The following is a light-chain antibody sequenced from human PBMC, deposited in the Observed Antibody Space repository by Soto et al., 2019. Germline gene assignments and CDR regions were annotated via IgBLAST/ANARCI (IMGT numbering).Light chain of an antibody. V-gene: IGLV2-14*01. Sequence: QSALTQPASLSGSPGQSITISCTGISSDVDSYVSWYQQHPGKAPRLIIYEVSHRPSGVSNRFSGSKSDNTASLTISGLKAEDEADYYCNSNTLSNTWVFGGGTKVTVL. CDR1: SSDVDSY. CDR2: EVS. J-gene: IGLJ3*02. CDR3: NSNTLSNTWV.